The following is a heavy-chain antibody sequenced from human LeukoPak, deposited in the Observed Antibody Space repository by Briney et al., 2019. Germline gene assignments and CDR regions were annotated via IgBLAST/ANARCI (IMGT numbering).Heavy chain of an antibody. CDR2: ISSSSSYI. Sequence: PGGSLRLSCAASGFTFSSYAMSWVRQAPGKGLEWVSSISSSSSYIYYADSVKGRFTISRDNAKNSLYLQMNSLRAEDTAVYYCARDSPYSSSWTPDAFDIWGQGTMVTVSS. CDR1: GFTFSSYA. D-gene: IGHD6-13*01. J-gene: IGHJ3*02. CDR3: ARDSPYSSSWTPDAFDI. V-gene: IGHV3-21*01.